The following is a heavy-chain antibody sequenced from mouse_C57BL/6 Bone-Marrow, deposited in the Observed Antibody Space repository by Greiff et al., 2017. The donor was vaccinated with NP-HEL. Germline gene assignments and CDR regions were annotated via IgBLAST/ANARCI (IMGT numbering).Heavy chain of an antibody. V-gene: IGHV5-2*03. Sequence: EVMLVESGGGLVQPGESLKLSCESNEYEFPSHDMSWVRKTPEKRLELVAAINSDGGSTYYPDTMERRFIISRDNTKKTLYLQMSSLRSEDTALYYCARHSTTVVAGGYFDVWGTGTTVTVSS. CDR1: EYEFPSHD. CDR2: INSDGGST. J-gene: IGHJ1*03. D-gene: IGHD1-1*01. CDR3: ARHSTTVVAGGYFDV.